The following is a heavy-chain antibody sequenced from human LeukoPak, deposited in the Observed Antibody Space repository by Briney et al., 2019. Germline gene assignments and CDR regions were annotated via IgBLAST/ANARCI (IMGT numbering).Heavy chain of an antibody. Sequence: SETLSLTCTVSGGSISITSYYWGWIRQRPGKGLEWIGSIYKSGSTYYNPSLKSRVTISVDTSKNQFSLKLSSVTAADTAVYYCARLWGYSYGYLDYWGQGTLVTVSS. J-gene: IGHJ4*02. D-gene: IGHD5-18*01. CDR1: GGSISITSYY. V-gene: IGHV4-39*01. CDR2: IYKSGST. CDR3: ARLWGYSYGYLDY.